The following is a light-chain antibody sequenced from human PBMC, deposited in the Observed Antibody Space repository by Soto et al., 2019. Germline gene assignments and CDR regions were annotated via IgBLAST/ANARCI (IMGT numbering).Light chain of an antibody. Sequence: DIQMTQSPSSVSASVGDRVTITCRASQGISSWLAWYQQKPGKAPKLLIYDASTLERGVPSRFSGTGSGTEFTLTISRLEPEDFAVYYCQQCGSLSWTFGQGTKVDI. V-gene: IGKV1-12*01. CDR2: DAS. CDR1: QGISSW. J-gene: IGKJ1*01. CDR3: QQCGSLSWT.